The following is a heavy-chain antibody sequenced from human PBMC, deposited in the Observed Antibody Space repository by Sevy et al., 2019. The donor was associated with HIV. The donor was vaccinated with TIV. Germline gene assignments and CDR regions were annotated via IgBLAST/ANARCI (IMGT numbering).Heavy chain of an antibody. J-gene: IGHJ5*02. D-gene: IGHD3-3*01. Sequence: SETLSLTCSVSGGSMRNFYWSWIRQPPGKGLEWIGNIYYSGSTNYNPSLESRVTMSVDTSKNQFSLKLSSVTAADTAVYYCARSGFLEWAGSTRGPRNWFDPWGQGTLVTVSS. CDR1: GGSMRNFY. CDR3: ARSGFLEWAGSTRGPRNWFDP. CDR2: IYYSGST. V-gene: IGHV4-59*13.